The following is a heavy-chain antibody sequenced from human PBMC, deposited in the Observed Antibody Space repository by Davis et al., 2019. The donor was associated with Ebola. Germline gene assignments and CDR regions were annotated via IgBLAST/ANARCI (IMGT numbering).Heavy chain of an antibody. Sequence: SETLSLTCTVSGGSISSGGYYWSWIRQHPGKGLEWIGYIYYSGSTYYNPSLKSRVTISVDTSKNQFSLKLSSVTAADTAVYYCARVRDERFLEWLYIDYWGQGTLVTVSS. V-gene: IGHV4-31*03. CDR3: ARVRDERFLEWLYIDY. CDR2: IYYSGST. CDR1: GGSISSGGYY. J-gene: IGHJ4*02. D-gene: IGHD3-3*01.